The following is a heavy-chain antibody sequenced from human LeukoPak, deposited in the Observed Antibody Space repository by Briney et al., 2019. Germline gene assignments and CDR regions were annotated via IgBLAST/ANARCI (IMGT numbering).Heavy chain of an antibody. D-gene: IGHD1-26*01. CDR2: IYYSGST. CDR1: GGSISSSSYY. Sequence: PSETLSLTCTVSGGSISSSSYYWGWIRQPPGKGLEWIGSIYYSGSTYYNPSLKSRVTISVDTSKNQFSLKLSSVTAADTAVYYCARVWNPQMYSGSFPNWFDPWGQGTLVTVSS. CDR3: ARVWNPQMYSGSFPNWFDP. J-gene: IGHJ5*02. V-gene: IGHV4-39*07.